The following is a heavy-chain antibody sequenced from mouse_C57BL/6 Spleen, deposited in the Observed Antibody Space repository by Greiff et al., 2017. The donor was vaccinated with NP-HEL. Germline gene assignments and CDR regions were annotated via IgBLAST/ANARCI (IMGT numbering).Heavy chain of an antibody. V-gene: IGHV1-72*01. Sequence: QVQLKQPGAELVKPGASVKLSCKASGYTFTSYWMHWVKQRPGRGLEWIGRIDPNSGGTKYNEKFKSKATLTVDKPSSTAYMQLSSLTSEDSAVYYCARNDGYSLFAYWGQGTLVTVSA. CDR3: ARNDGYSLFAY. CDR2: IDPNSGGT. J-gene: IGHJ3*01. CDR1: GYTFTSYW. D-gene: IGHD2-3*01.